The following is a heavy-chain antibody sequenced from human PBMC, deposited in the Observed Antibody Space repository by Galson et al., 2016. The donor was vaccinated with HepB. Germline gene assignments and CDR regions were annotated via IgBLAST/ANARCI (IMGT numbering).Heavy chain of an antibody. CDR1: GFTFGSHA. J-gene: IGHJ3*02. CDR3: ARCLQDITGDDAFDI. Sequence: SLRLSCAASGFTFGSHAMTWVRQGPGKGLEWVSGISGGGGLPHYRHSVRGRFTISRDNSKNTLYLQMINLRAENTAIYYCARCLQDITGDDAFDIWGRGTMVTVSP. D-gene: IGHD1-14*01. CDR2: ISGGGGLP. V-gene: IGHV3-23*01.